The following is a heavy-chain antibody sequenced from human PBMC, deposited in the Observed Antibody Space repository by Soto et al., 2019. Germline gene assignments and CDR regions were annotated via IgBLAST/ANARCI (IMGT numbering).Heavy chain of an antibody. J-gene: IGHJ6*04. D-gene: IGHD2-2*01. Sequence: GGSLRLSCAASGFTFSSYWMHWVRQAPGKGLVWVSRINSDGSSTSYADSVKGRFTISRDNAKNTLYLQMNSLRAEDTAVYYCGECSSTSCYHVWGKGTTVTVSS. CDR2: INSDGSST. CDR1: GFTFSSYW. CDR3: GECSSTSCYHV. V-gene: IGHV3-74*01.